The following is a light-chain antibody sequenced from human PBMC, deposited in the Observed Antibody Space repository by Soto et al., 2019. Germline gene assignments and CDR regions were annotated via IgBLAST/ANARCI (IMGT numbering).Light chain of an antibody. CDR2: EVS. Sequence: QSALTQPPSVSGSLGQSVTISCTGTTSDVGSYDYVSWYQQHPGQAPKLMIYEVSKRPSGVPDRFSGSKSGNTASLTVSGLQAEDEADYYCSSYAGSKNLGVFGGGTKVTVL. V-gene: IGLV2-8*01. CDR1: TSDVGSYDY. J-gene: IGLJ3*02. CDR3: SSYAGSKNLGV.